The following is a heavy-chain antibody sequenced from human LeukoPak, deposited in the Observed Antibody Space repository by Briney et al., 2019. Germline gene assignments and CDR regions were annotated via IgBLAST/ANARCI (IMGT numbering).Heavy chain of an antibody. CDR1: GFTFSNYG. CDR3: ARAGPVYSSGWYGPYYFDY. J-gene: IGHJ4*02. D-gene: IGHD6-19*01. CDR2: IWYDGSKK. V-gene: IGHV3-33*01. Sequence: GGPLRLSCAASGFTFSNYGMYWVRQAPGKGLEWVAVIWYDGSKKYYADSVKGRFTISRDNSKNTLYLQMNSLRAEDTAVYYCARAGPVYSSGWYGPYYFDYWGQGTLVTVSS.